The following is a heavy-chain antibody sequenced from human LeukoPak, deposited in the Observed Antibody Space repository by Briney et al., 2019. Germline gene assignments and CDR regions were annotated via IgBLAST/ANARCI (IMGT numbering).Heavy chain of an antibody. J-gene: IGHJ6*02. CDR3: AKRRDYYYYGMDV. Sequence: PGRSLRLSCAASGFTFSSYAMHWVRQAPGKGLERVAVISYDGSNKYYADSVKGRFTISRDNSKNTLYLQMNSLRAEDTAVYYCAKRRDYYYYGMDVWGQGTTVTVSS. V-gene: IGHV3-30*04. CDR1: GFTFSSYA. CDR2: ISYDGSNK.